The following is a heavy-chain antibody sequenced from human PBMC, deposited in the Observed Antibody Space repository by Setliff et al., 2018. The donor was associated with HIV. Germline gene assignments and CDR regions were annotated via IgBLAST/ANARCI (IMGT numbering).Heavy chain of an antibody. CDR3: ARNSQKGIQPLLLAS. V-gene: IGHV4-34*01. J-gene: IGHJ4*02. D-gene: IGHD1-1*01. Sequence: SETLSLTCAVYGGSFSGYYWSWIRQSPGKGLEWIGEINHSGSTNYNPSLKSRVTILGDTSKNQFSLKLSSVTAADTAVYYCARNSQKGIQPLLLASWGPGTLVTVSS. CDR2: INHSGST. CDR1: GGSFSGYY.